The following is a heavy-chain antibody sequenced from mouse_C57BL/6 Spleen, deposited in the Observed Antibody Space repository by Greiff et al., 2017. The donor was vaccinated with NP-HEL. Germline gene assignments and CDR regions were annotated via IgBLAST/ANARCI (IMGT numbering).Heavy chain of an antibody. CDR3: TRDPDYDAGYYFDY. CDR2: ISSGGDYI. Sequence: DVMLVESGEGLVKPGGSLKLSCAASGFTFSSYAMSWVRQTPEKRLEWVAYISSGGDYIYYADTVKGRFTISRDNARNTLYLQMSSLKSEDTAMYYCTRDPDYDAGYYFDYWGQGTTLTVSS. CDR1: GFTFSSYA. J-gene: IGHJ2*01. V-gene: IGHV5-9-1*02. D-gene: IGHD2-4*01.